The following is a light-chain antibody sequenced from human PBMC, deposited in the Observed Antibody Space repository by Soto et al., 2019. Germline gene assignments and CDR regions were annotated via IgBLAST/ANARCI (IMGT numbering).Light chain of an antibody. CDR3: QQYNNWPPDT. CDR2: GAS. V-gene: IGKV3-15*01. Sequence: EIVMTQSPATLSVSPGERATLSCTASQSISSNLAWYQQKPGQAPRLLIYGASTRATGIPARFSGSGSGTDFTLTISSLQSEDFVVYYCQQYNNWPPDTFGPGTKVDIK. J-gene: IGKJ3*01. CDR1: QSISSN.